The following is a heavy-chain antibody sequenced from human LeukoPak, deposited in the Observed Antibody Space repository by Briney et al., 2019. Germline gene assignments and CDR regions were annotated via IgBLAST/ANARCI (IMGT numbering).Heavy chain of an antibody. V-gene: IGHV5-51*01. CDR2: IYPGDSDT. Sequence: GESLKISCKGSGYSFTSYWIGWARQMPGKGREWMGIIYPGDSDTRYSPSFQGQVTISADKSISTAYLQWSSLKASDTAMYYCARLLGCWNYDSSGNDAFDIWGQGTMVTVSS. CDR1: GYSFTSYW. J-gene: IGHJ3*02. D-gene: IGHD3-22*01. CDR3: ARLLGCWNYDSSGNDAFDI.